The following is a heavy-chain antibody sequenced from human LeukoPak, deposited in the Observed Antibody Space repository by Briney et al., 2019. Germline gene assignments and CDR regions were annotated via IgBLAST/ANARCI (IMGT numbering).Heavy chain of an antibody. CDR2: ISGSGGST. J-gene: IGHJ4*02. CDR3: AKDRGGTMVRGATDY. V-gene: IGHV3-23*01. D-gene: IGHD3-10*01. Sequence: GGSLRLSCAASGFTFSSYAMSWVRQAPGKGLEWVSAISGSGGSTYYADSVKGRFTVSRDNSKNTLYLQMNSLRAEDTAVYYCAKDRGGTMVRGATDYWGQGTLVTVSS. CDR1: GFTFSSYA.